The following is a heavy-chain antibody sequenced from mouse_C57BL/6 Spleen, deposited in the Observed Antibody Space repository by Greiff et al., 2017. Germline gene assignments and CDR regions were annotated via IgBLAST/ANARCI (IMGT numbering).Heavy chain of an antibody. CDR1: GYTFTSYG. CDR3: AYDYGYAMDY. J-gene: IGHJ4*01. D-gene: IGHD2-4*01. Sequence: VKLQESGAELARPGASVKLSCKASGYTFTSYGISWVKQRTGQGLEWIGEIYPRSGNTYYNEKFKGKATLTADKSSSTAYMELRSLTSEDSAVYFCAYDYGYAMDYWGQGTSVTVSS. V-gene: IGHV1-81*01. CDR2: IYPRSGNT.